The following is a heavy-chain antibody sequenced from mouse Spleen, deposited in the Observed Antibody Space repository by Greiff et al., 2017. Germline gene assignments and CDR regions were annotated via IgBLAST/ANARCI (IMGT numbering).Heavy chain of an antibody. Sequence: EVKLVESGGGLVKPGGSLKLSCAASGFTFSSYAMSWVRQTPEKRLEWVATISSGGSYTYYPDSVKGRFTISRDNAKNTLYLQMSSLRSEDTAMYYCARRTSTEYYFDYWGQGTTLTVSS. V-gene: IGHV5-9-1*01. D-gene: IGHD4-1*02. CDR1: GFTFSSYA. CDR2: ISSGGSYT. CDR3: ARRTSTEYYFDY. J-gene: IGHJ2*01.